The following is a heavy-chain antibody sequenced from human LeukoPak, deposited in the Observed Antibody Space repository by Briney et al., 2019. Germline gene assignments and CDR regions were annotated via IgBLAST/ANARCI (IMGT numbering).Heavy chain of an antibody. J-gene: IGHJ4*02. D-gene: IGHD4-17*01. CDR2: IRYDGSNK. Sequence: GGSLRLSRAASGFTFGTYGMHWVRQAPGKGLEWVAFIRYDGSNKYYAYSVKGRFTISRDNSKNTLYLQMNSLRAEDTAVYYCAKDMLVTTLDYWGQGTLVTVSS. CDR3: AKDMLVTTLDY. V-gene: IGHV3-30*02. CDR1: GFTFGTYG.